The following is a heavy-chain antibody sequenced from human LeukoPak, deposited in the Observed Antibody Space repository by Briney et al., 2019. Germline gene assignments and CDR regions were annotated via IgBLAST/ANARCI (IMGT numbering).Heavy chain of an antibody. CDR2: IACEGSTK. D-gene: IGHD2-15*01. Sequence: PGGSLRLSCAASGVTFSSYAMCWVRQAPGKGLEWVAVIACEGSTKYYADSVKGRVTISRDNSKNTLYLQMTSLRAEDTAVYYCARDGGYCSGGSCYHEFYFDYWGQGTLVTVSS. CDR1: GVTFSSYA. J-gene: IGHJ4*02. V-gene: IGHV3-30-3*01. CDR3: ARDGGYCSGGSCYHEFYFDY.